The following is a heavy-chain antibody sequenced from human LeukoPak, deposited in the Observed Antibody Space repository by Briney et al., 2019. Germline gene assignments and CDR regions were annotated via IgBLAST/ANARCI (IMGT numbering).Heavy chain of an antibody. CDR3: ARDPGITGTTGEFDY. CDR1: GGSISSYY. CDR2: IYYSGST. V-gene: IGHV4-59*01. D-gene: IGHD1-7*01. Sequence: PSETLSLTCTVSGGSISSYYWSWIRQPPGKGLEWIGHIYYSGSTNYNPSLKSRVTISVDTSKNQFSLKLSSVTAADTAVYYCARDPGITGTTGEFDYWGQGTLVTVSS. J-gene: IGHJ4*02.